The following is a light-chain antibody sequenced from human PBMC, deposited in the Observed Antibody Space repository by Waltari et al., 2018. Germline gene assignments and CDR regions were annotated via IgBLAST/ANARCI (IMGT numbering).Light chain of an antibody. CDR2: WAS. Sequence: ERATINCKSSQSLLYSSNNKNYLAWYQQKPGQPPKLLIYWASTRASGVPDRFSGSGSGTDFTLTVSSLQAEDVAVYYCQQYYSTPPTFGPGTKVDIK. CDR1: QSLLYSSNNKNY. V-gene: IGKV4-1*01. J-gene: IGKJ3*01. CDR3: QQYYSTPPT.